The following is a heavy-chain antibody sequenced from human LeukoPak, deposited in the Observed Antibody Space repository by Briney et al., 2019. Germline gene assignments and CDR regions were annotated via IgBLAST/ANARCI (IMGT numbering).Heavy chain of an antibody. CDR1: GFTFTNYA. CDR3: AKDWEGYYDSSGYYGLL. D-gene: IGHD3-22*01. Sequence: GGSPRLSCTASGFTFTNYAMSWVRQAPGKGLEWVSDISAGGDIINYAVSVMGRFTISRDNSKNTLYLQMNSLRAEDTAVYYCAKDWEGYYDSSGYYGLLWGQGTLVTVSS. CDR2: ISAGGDII. J-gene: IGHJ4*02. V-gene: IGHV3-23*01.